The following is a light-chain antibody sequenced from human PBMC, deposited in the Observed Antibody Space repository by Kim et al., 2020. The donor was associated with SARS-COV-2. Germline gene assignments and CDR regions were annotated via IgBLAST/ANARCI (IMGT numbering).Light chain of an antibody. Sequence: QSITISCTCTNIDLGLYVYVYWYQQHPGKAPKLLIFDVFYRPSGVSSRFSGSKSGNTASLTISGLQPEDDATYYCTSSRHNSPVVVFGGGTQLTVL. CDR1: NIDLGLYVY. V-gene: IGLV2-14*03. CDR3: TSSRHNSPVVV. CDR2: DVF. J-gene: IGLJ2*01.